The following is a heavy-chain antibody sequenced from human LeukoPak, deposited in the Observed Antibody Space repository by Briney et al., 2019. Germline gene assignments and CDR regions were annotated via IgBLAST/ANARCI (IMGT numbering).Heavy chain of an antibody. J-gene: IGHJ6*03. CDR2: IIPIFGTA. D-gene: IGHD4/OR15-4a*01. V-gene: IGHV1-69*05. Sequence: SVKVSCKASGGTFSSYAISWVRQAPGQGLEWMGRIIPIFGTANYAQKFQGRVTITTDESTSTAYMELSSLRSEDTAVYYCARDAVYGEAWYYYMDVWGKGTTVTVSS. CDR1: GGTFSSYA. CDR3: ARDAVYGEAWYYYMDV.